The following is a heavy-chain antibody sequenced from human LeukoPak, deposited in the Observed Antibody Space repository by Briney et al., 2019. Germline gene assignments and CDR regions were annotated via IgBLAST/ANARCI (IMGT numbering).Heavy chain of an antibody. CDR3: ARDLNVVVVAATPGY. J-gene: IGHJ4*02. V-gene: IGHV3-20*04. CDR1: GFTFDDYG. CDR2: INWNGGST. D-gene: IGHD2-15*01. Sequence: GGSLRLSCAASGFTFDDYGMSWVRQAPGKGLEWVSGINWNGGSTGCADSVKGRFTISRDNAKNSLYLQMNSLRAEDTALYYCARDLNVVVVAATPGYWGQGTLVTVSS.